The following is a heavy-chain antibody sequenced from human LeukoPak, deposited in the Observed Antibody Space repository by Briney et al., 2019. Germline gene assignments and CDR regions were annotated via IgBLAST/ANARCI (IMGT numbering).Heavy chain of an antibody. CDR3: ARDPSNSSGYHAHFDS. Sequence: ASVKVSCKASGYTFTHHGISWVRQAPGQGLEWMGWISCYNGDTMYAQNVQGRVTMTTDTSTRTAYIELRSLSSDDTAMYCCARDPSNSSGYHAHFDSWGQGTLVTVSS. CDR1: GYTFTHHG. J-gene: IGHJ4*02. D-gene: IGHD3-22*01. V-gene: IGHV1-18*01. CDR2: ISCYNGDT.